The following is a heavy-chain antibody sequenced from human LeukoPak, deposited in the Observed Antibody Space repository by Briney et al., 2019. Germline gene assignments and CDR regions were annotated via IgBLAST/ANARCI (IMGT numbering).Heavy chain of an antibody. CDR2: TYYKSAWYN. V-gene: IGHV6-1*01. CDR3: ARGTGWPQFGY. J-gene: IGHJ4*02. CDR1: GDSVSSDSIA. Sequence: KNSQTLSLTCAISGDSVSSDSIAWNWIRQSPSRGLEWLGRTYYKSAWYNDYAVSVKGRIIINPDTSKNQFSLQLNSVTPEDTAVYYCARGTGWPQFGYWGQGTLVTVSS. D-gene: IGHD6-19*01.